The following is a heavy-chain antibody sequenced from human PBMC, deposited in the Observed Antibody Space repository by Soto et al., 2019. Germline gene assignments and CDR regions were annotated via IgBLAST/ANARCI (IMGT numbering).Heavy chain of an antibody. CDR2: ISSSSSYI. CDR3: ARDHGLSSYAFDI. J-gene: IGHJ3*02. D-gene: IGHD2-15*01. V-gene: IGHV3-21*01. CDR1: GFTFSSYS. Sequence: EVQLVESGGGLVKPGGSLRLSCAASGFTFSSYSMNWVRQAPGKGLEWVSSISSSSSYIYYADSVKGRFTISRDNAMNSLYLQMNSLRAEDTAVYYCARDHGLSSYAFDIWGQGTMVTVSS.